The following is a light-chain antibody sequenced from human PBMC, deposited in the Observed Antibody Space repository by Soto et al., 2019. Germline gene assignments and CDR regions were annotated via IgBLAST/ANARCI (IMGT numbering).Light chain of an antibody. J-gene: IGLJ1*01. CDR3: SSHTISSRYV. CDR2: DVS. V-gene: IGLV2-14*01. CDR1: SSDVGGNH. Sequence: QSVLTQPASVSGSPGQSITISCTGTSSDVGGNHVSWYQQYPGKAPRLIIYDVSNRPSGISNRFSGSKSDNTASLTISGLQADDEADYYCSSHTISSRYVFGSRTKVTVL.